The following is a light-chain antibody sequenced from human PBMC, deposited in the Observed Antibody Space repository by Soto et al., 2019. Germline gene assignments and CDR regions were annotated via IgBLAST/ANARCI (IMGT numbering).Light chain of an antibody. CDR2: GNS. V-gene: IGLV1-40*01. CDR3: QSYDSSLSGSV. CDR1: SSNIGAGYD. J-gene: IGLJ2*01. Sequence: QSVLTQPPSVSGAPGQRVTISCTGSSSNIGAGYDINWYQQLPGTAPKLLMYGNSNRPSGVPDRFSGSKSGTSASLAITGLQAEDEADYYCQSYDSSLSGSVFGGGTTVTVL.